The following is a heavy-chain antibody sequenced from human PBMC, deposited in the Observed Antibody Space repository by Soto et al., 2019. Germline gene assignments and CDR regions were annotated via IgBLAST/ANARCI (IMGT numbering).Heavy chain of an antibody. CDR2: ISRSGGST. CDR1: GFTFSSYA. CDR3: AKDGKVGAMGGFDI. D-gene: IGHD1-26*01. V-gene: IGHV3-23*01. J-gene: IGHJ3*02. Sequence: EVQLLESGGGLVQPGGSLRLSCAASGFTFSSYAMSWVRQAPGKGLEWVSAISRSGGSTYYADSVKGRFTISRDNSKNTVYLQRNRLRAEDTAVYYCAKDGKVGAMGGFDIWGQGTMVIVSS.